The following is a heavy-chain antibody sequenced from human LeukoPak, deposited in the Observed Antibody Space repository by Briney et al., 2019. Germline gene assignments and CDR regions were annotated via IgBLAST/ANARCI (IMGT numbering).Heavy chain of an antibody. CDR2: ISSSSSYT. D-gene: IGHD6-13*01. Sequence: PGVSLRLSCAACGFTFSDYYMSWIREARGKGLEWVSYISSSSSYTNYADSVKGRFTISRDNAKNSLYLQMNRLRAEDTAVYYCARVKPGIAAAGGSLDYWGQGTLVTVSS. J-gene: IGHJ4*01. CDR1: GFTFSDYY. V-gene: IGHV3-11*06. CDR3: ARVKPGIAAAGGSLDY.